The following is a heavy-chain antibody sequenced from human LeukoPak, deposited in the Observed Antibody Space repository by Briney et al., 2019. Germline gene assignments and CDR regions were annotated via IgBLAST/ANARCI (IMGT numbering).Heavy chain of an antibody. D-gene: IGHD5/OR15-5a*01. V-gene: IGHV3-30*02. CDR2: IKNDGGKK. Sequence: GGSLRLSCAASGFSFSSYCMHWVRQAPGKGLVWVAYIKNDGGKKNYADAVMGRFTISRDNSKNTLQLQLNSLRVEDTAVYYCAKPGPEVSTRVYSDYWGPGTLVTVSS. CDR1: GFSFSSYC. J-gene: IGHJ4*02. CDR3: AKPGPEVSTRVYSDY.